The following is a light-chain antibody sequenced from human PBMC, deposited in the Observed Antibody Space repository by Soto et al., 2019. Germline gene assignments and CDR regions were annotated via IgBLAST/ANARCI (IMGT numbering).Light chain of an antibody. CDR1: QSISRS. J-gene: IGKJ4*01. CDR3: QQRSDWPLT. CDR2: GAS. V-gene: IGKV3-11*01. Sequence: EIVLTQSPAILSVSPGERATLSCRASQSISRSLAWYQQKPGQPPRLLIFGASNRATGIPARFSGSGSGTDFTLTISSLEPEDFAVYYCQQRSDWPLTFGGGTKVDIK.